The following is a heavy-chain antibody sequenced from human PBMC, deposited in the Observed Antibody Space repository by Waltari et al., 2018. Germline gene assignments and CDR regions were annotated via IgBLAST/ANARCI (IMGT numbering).Heavy chain of an antibody. D-gene: IGHD3-16*02. J-gene: IGHJ4*02. CDR2: FDPEDGET. V-gene: IGHV1-24*01. Sequence: QVQLVQSGAEVKKPGASVKVSCKASGYTFTSYYLPWLRQAPGKGLEWMGGFDPEDGETIYAQKFQGRVTMTEDTSTDTAYMELSSLRSEDTAVYYCATFTFGGVIVPDYWGQGTLVTVSS. CDR3: ATFTFGGVIVPDY. CDR1: GYTFTSYY.